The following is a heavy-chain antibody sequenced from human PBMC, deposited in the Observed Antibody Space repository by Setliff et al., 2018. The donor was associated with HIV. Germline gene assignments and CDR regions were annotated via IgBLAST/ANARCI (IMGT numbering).Heavy chain of an antibody. CDR1: GGSISSNNYF. Sequence: PSETLSLTCTVSGGSISSNNYFWSWIRQPAGKGLEWIGHIYPSGSTNYNPSLKSRVTISVDTSKNQFSLNLSSVTAADTAEYYCASKAGGDFWGQGTMVTVSS. D-gene: IGHD3-10*01. CDR2: IYPSGST. J-gene: IGHJ3*01. V-gene: IGHV4-61*09. CDR3: ASKAGGDF.